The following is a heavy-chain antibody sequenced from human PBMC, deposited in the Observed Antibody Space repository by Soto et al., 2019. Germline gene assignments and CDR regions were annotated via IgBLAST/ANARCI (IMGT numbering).Heavy chain of an antibody. J-gene: IGHJ3*02. D-gene: IGHD3-16*02. CDR2: ISGSGGST. V-gene: IGHV3-23*01. Sequence: GGSLRLSCAASGFTFSSYAMSWVRQAPGKGLEWVSAISGSGGSTYYADSVKGRFTISRDNSKNTLYLQMNSLRAEDTAVYYCAKRPSYVWGSYRRPNDAFDIWGQGTMVTVSS. CDR3: AKRPSYVWGSYRRPNDAFDI. CDR1: GFTFSSYA.